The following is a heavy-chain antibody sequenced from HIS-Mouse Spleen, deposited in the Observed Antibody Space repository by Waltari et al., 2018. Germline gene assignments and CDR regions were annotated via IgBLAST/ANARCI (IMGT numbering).Heavy chain of an antibody. CDR3: ARDSDSSSWYGNYYYGMDV. Sequence: QLQLQESGPGLVKPSETLSLTCTVSGGSISSSSYYWGWIRQPPGKGLEWIGSIYYSGRTYCKPSLESRVTVSVGTSKNQFALKLSSVTAADTAVYYCARDSDSSSWYGNYYYGMDVWGQGTTVTVSS. CDR1: GGSISSSSYY. V-gene: IGHV4-39*07. D-gene: IGHD6-13*01. J-gene: IGHJ6*02. CDR2: IYYSGRT.